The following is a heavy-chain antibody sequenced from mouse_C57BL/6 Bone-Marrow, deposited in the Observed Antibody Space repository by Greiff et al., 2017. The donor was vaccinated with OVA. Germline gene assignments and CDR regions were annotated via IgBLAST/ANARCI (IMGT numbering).Heavy chain of an antibody. V-gene: IGHV2-4*01. D-gene: IGHD1-1*01. CDR1: GFSLTSYG. J-gene: IGHJ1*03. CDR3: AKPDSSYCWDFDV. Sequence: VMLVESGPGLVQPSQSLSITCTASGFSLTSYGVHWVRQPPGKGLEWLGVIWSGGSTDYNAAFISRLSISKDNSKSQVFFKMNSLQADDTAIYYCAKPDSSYCWDFDVWGTGTTVTVSS. CDR2: IWSGGST.